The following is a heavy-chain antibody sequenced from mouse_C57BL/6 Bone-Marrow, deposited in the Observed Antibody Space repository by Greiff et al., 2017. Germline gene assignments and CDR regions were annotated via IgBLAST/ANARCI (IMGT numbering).Heavy chain of an antibody. CDR3: ARGAQATWDYAMDY. Sequence: VKLMESGAELVKPGASVKMSCKASGYTFTTYPIAWMKQNPGKSLEWIGNFHPYNDDTKYNEKFKGKATLTVEKSSSTVYLELSRLTSDDSAVYYCARGAQATWDYAMDYWGQGTSVTVAS. CDR1: GYTFTTYP. J-gene: IGHJ4*01. CDR2: FHPYNDDT. V-gene: IGHV1-47*01. D-gene: IGHD3-2*02.